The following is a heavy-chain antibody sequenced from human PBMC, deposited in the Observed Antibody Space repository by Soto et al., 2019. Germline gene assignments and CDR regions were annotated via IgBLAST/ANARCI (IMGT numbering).Heavy chain of an antibody. V-gene: IGHV6-1*01. D-gene: IGHD6-19*01. CDR1: GDSVSSNSAA. Sequence: SQTLSLTCVISGDSVSSNSAAWNWIRQSPSRGLEWLGRTYYRSKWYNDYAVSVKSRITINPDTSKNQFSLQLNSVTPEDTAVYYCVRDSSGWSHRYYYYYMDVWGKGTTVTVSS. CDR3: VRDSSGWSHRYYYYYMDV. CDR2: TYYRSKWYN. J-gene: IGHJ6*03.